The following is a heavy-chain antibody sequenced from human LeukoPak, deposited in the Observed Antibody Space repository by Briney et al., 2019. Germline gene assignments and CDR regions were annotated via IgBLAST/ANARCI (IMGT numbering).Heavy chain of an antibody. Sequence: GGSLRLSCAASGFTFSGYAMSWVRQAPGKGLEWVSDISGSGGSTYYADSVKGRFTISRDNSKNTLYLQMNSLRAEDTAVYYCAKSRSSSTSCYNYWGQGTLVTVSS. CDR1: GFTFSGYA. CDR2: ISGSGGST. J-gene: IGHJ4*02. V-gene: IGHV3-23*01. CDR3: AKSRSSSTSCYNY. D-gene: IGHD2-2*02.